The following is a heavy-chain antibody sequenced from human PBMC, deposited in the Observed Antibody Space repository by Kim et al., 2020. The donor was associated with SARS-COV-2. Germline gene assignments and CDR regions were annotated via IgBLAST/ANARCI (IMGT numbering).Heavy chain of an antibody. V-gene: IGHV3-30*03. CDR1: GFTFSSYG. CDR2: ISYDGSNK. J-gene: IGHJ4*02. D-gene: IGHD2-15*01. Sequence: GGSLRLSCAASGFTFSSYGMHWVRQAPGKGLEWVAVISYDGSNKYYADSVKGRFTISRDNSKNTLYLQMNSLRAEDTAVYYCASPPLYCSGGSCPTDDYWGQGTLVTVYS. CDR3: ASPPLYCSGGSCPTDDY.